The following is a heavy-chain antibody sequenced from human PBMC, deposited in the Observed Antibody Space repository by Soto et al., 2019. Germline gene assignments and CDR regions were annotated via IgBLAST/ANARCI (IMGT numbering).Heavy chain of an antibody. Sequence: EVQLVESGGGLVQPGGSLRLSCAASGFTFSSYWMSWVRQAPGKGLEWVANIKQDGSEKYYVDSVKGRFTISRDNAKNSLYLQMNSLRAEDTAVYYCARRGRGYYYYYYMDVWGKGTTVTVSS. CDR2: IKQDGSEK. D-gene: IGHD2-15*01. CDR1: GFTFSSYW. V-gene: IGHV3-7*01. J-gene: IGHJ6*03. CDR3: ARRGRGYYYYYYMDV.